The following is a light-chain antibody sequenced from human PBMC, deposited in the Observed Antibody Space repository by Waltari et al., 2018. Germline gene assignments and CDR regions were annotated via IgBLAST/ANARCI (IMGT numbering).Light chain of an antibody. J-gene: IGKJ1*01. CDR3: QHYNKWPPA. Sequence: EIVMTQSPVTLSVSPGERATLSCRASQTVSNNLAWYQQKPGQAPRLLIYGASTRATGIPARCSGSGSGTDFTLTISSLQSEDFAVYQCQHYNKWPPAFGQGTKVEIK. CDR1: QTVSNN. CDR2: GAS. V-gene: IGKV3-15*01.